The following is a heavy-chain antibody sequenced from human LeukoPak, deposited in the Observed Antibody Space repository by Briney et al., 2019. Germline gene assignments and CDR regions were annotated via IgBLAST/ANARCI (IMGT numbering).Heavy chain of an antibody. CDR1: GYTFTGYY. CDR3: ARETGYYPHYYYYGMDV. Sequence: ASVKVSCKASGYTFTGYYMHWVRQAPGQGLEWMGWINPNSGGTNYAQKFQGRVTMTRDTSISTAYMELSRLRSDDTAVYYCARETGYYPHYYYYGMDVWGQGTTVTVSS. CDR2: INPNSGGT. D-gene: IGHD3-9*01. V-gene: IGHV1-2*02. J-gene: IGHJ6*02.